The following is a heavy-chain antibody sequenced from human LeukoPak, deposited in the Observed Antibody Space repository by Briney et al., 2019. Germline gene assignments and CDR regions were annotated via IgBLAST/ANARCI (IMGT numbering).Heavy chain of an antibody. CDR1: GFTFSNAW. D-gene: IGHD3-22*01. J-gene: IGHJ4*02. CDR2: IKSKTDGGTT. Sequence: GGSLRLSCAASGFTFSNAWMSWVRQAPGKGLEWVGRIKSKTDGGTTDYAAPVKGRFTISRDDSKNTLYLQMNILKTEDTAVYYCTTAPNSSGYYYAFWGQGTLVTVSS. V-gene: IGHV3-15*01. CDR3: TTAPNSSGYYYAF.